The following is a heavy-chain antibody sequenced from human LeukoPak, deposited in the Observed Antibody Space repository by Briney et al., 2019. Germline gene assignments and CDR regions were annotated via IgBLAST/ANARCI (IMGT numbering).Heavy chain of an antibody. CDR1: GFTFSSYA. J-gene: IGHJ4*02. D-gene: IGHD1-26*01. CDR3: TTSGGELRNFDY. Sequence: PGGSLRLSCAASGFTFSSYALDWVRQAPGKGLEWVAFISYDGSSEYYAESVKGRFTISRDNSKNTLYLQMNSLRVEDTAVYYCTTSGGELRNFDYWGQGTLVTVSS. CDR2: ISYDGSSE. V-gene: IGHV3-30*04.